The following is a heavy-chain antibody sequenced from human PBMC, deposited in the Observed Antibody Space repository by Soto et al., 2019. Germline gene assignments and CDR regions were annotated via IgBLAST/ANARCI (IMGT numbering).Heavy chain of an antibody. V-gene: IGHV2-5*02. CDR3: AYTPVGYENWKYGGKWFDP. J-gene: IGHJ5*02. CDR2: IYWDDYK. D-gene: IGHD5-12*01. Sequence: SGPTLVNPTQTLTLTCTLSGFSLSTSGVGVGWIRQPPGKALEWLALIYWDDYKLYSPSLKSRLTITKDTSKNHVVLAMTNMDPVDTATYYCAYTPVGYENWKYGGKWFDPWGQGTQVTVSS. CDR1: GFSLSTSGVG.